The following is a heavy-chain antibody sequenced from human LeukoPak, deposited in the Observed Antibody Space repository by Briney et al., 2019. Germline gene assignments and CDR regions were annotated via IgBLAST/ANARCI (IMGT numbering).Heavy chain of an antibody. J-gene: IGHJ4*02. CDR2: IYSGGST. CDR1: GFTVSSNY. CDR3: ARGTTVESDY. V-gene: IGHV3-53*01. D-gene: IGHD4-23*01. Sequence: PGGSLRLSCAASGFTVSSNYMSWVRQAPGKGLEWVSIIYSGGSTYYADSVKGRFTVSRDNAKNSLYLQMNSLRAEDTAVYYCARGTTVESDYWGQGTLVTVSS.